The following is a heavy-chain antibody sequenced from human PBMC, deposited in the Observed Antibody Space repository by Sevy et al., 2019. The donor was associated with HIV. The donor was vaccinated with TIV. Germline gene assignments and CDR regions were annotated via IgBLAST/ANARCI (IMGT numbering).Heavy chain of an antibody. Sequence: SETLSLTCTVSGGSITSLYWGWIRQPPGKGLEWIANIHYNGNTNYNPSLKSRVTISLDTSKNQFSLRLSAVTAADTAIYYGAGENAWGRGYSWGQGTLVTVSS. V-gene: IGHV4-59*08. J-gene: IGHJ4*02. CDR1: GGSITSLY. CDR3: AGENAWGRGYS. D-gene: IGHD1-26*01. CDR2: IHYNGNT.